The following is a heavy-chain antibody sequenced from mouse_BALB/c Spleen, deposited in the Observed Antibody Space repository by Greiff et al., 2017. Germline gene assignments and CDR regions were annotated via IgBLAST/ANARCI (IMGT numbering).Heavy chain of an antibody. Sequence: VQLQQSGAELVKPGASVKLSCTASGFNIKDTYMHWVKQRPEQGLEWIGRIDPANGNTKYDPKFQGKATITADTSSNTAYLQLSSLTSEDTAVYYCARSGGSRRDYAMDYWGQGTSVTVSS. CDR2: IDPANGNT. V-gene: IGHV14-3*02. D-gene: IGHD4-1*01. J-gene: IGHJ4*01. CDR3: ARSGGSRRDYAMDY. CDR1: GFNIKDTY.